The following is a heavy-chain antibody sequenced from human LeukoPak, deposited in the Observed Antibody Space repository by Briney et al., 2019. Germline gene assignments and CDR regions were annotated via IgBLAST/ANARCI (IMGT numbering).Heavy chain of an antibody. CDR1: GFTFSSYA. Sequence: GGSLRLSCAASGFTFSSYAMSWVRQAPGKGLEWVSAISGSGGSTYYADSVKGRFTISRDNAQNSMYLQMNSLRAEDTAVYYCARARGVPSPSDYWGQGTLVTASS. J-gene: IGHJ4*02. CDR3: ARARGVPSPSDY. D-gene: IGHD3-10*01. CDR2: ISGSGGST. V-gene: IGHV3-23*01.